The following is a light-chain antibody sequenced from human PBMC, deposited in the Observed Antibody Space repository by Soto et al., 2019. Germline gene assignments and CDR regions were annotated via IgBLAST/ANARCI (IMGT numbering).Light chain of an antibody. CDR3: QVWDGSRDHCV. V-gene: IGLV3-21*02. Sequence: SYELTQPPSVSVAPGQTARISCGGDTIGSEGVHWYQQKPGQAPVLVVYDDTDRPSGIPERFSGSSSGTTATLTISRVEAGDEADYYCQVWDGSRDHCVFGTGTKVTVL. J-gene: IGLJ1*01. CDR1: TIGSEG. CDR2: DDT.